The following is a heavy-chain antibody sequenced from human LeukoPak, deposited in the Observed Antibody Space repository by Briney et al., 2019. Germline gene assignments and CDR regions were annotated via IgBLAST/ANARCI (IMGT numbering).Heavy chain of an antibody. V-gene: IGHV3-21*01. CDR1: GFTFSSCS. J-gene: IGHJ4*02. Sequence: GLSLRLSCAASGFTFSSCSMFWVRQAPGKGLEWVSSISSSSTLIYYADSVKGRFTISRDNAKNSLYLQMNSLRAEDTAMYFCARGVISVALVDYWGQGTLVTVSS. CDR2: ISSSSTLI. CDR3: ARGVISVALVDY. D-gene: IGHD6-19*01.